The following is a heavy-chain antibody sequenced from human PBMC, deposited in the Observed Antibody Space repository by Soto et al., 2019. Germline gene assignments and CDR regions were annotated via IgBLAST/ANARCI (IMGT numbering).Heavy chain of an antibody. D-gene: IGHD3-10*01. J-gene: IGHJ4*02. Sequence: EVQLLESGGDLVQPGGSLRLSCTASGFTFSTYAMTWVRQAPGKGLEWVSAISGSGDNTYYADSVKGRFTISRDNSKSTLYLQMYSLRTEDTAVYYCAKDHGWLHYSWGQGTLVTVSS. CDR2: ISGSGDNT. V-gene: IGHV3-23*01. CDR1: GFTFSTYA. CDR3: AKDHGWLHYS.